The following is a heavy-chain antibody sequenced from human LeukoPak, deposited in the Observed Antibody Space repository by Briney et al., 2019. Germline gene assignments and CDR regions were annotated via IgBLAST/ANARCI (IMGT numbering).Heavy chain of an antibody. CDR1: GGSISSSSYY. D-gene: IGHD3-22*01. V-gene: IGHV4-39*07. CDR3: ARETTYYYDSSGYYHDY. J-gene: IGHJ4*02. CDR2: IYYSGST. Sequence: SETLSLTCTVSGGSISSSSYYWGWIRQPPGKGLEWIGSIYYSGSTYYNPSLKSRVTISVDTSKNQFSLKLSSVTAADTAVYYCARETTYYYDSSGYYHDYWGQGTLVTVSS.